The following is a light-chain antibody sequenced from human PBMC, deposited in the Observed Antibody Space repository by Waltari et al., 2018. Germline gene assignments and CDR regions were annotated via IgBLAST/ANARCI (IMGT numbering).Light chain of an antibody. V-gene: IGKV1-27*01. CDR3: QNYHSVPLT. CDR2: GAS. J-gene: IGKJ4*01. Sequence: DIQMTQSPSSLSASVGDRVTITCRASQDIYNYVAWYQEKPGKVPKILIYGASSLQSGVPSRFRGGGSGAVFTLSINSLQPEDVATYYCQNYHSVPLTFGGGTRVDIK. CDR1: QDIYNY.